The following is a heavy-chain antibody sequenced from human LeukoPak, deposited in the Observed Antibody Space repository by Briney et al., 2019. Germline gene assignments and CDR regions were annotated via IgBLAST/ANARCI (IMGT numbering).Heavy chain of an antibody. D-gene: IGHD1-26*01. J-gene: IGHJ3*02. CDR2: IVVGSGNT. V-gene: IGHV1-58*02. Sequence: SVKVSCKASGFTFTSSAMQWVRQARGQRLEWIGWIVVGSGNTNYAQKFQERVTITRDMSTSTAYMELSSLRSEDTAVYYCARGWGSATWEAFDIWGHGTMVTVSS. CDR1: GFTFTSSA. CDR3: ARGWGSATWEAFDI.